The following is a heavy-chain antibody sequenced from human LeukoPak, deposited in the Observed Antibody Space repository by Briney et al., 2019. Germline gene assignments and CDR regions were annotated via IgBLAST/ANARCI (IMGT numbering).Heavy chain of an antibody. J-gene: IGHJ4*02. D-gene: IGHD3-22*01. CDR2: INPSGGST. V-gene: IGHV1-46*01. Sequence: ASVKVSCKASGYTFTSYYMHWVRQAPGQGLEWMGIINPSGGSTTYAQKFQGRVTMTRDTSTSTVYMELSSLRSGDTAVYYCARAYYHDSSDYYFPLGYWGQGTLVTVSS. CDR3: ARAYYHDSSDYYFPLGY. CDR1: GYTFTSYY.